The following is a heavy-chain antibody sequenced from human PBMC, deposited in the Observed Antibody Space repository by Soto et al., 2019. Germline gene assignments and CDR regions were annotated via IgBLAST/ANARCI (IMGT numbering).Heavy chain of an antibody. J-gene: IGHJ5*01. D-gene: IGHD4-17*01. V-gene: IGHV3-23*01. CDR1: GFTFSSYA. Sequence: VHLLDSGGGLVQPGGSLRLSCTAYGFTFSSYAMTWVRQAPGRGLEGVSGITASGGRTYYADSVKGRFTISRDNSKSTLYLQMNSLRAEDTAVYYCAKDTRYADYVRWFDSWGQGTLVTVSS. CDR2: ITASGGRT. CDR3: AKDTRYADYVRWFDS.